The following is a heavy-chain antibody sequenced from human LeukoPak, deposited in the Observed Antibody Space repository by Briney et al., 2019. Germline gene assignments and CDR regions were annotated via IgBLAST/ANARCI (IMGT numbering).Heavy chain of an antibody. Sequence: GGSLRLSCAASGFTFSSYGMHWVRQAPGKGLEGVAFIRYDGSNKYYADSVKGRFTISRDNSKNTLYLQMNSLRAEDTAVYYCAKDGVRGYSAYYFDYWGQGTLVTVSS. J-gene: IGHJ4*02. CDR2: IRYDGSNK. CDR3: AKDGVRGYSAYYFDY. CDR1: GFTFSSYG. V-gene: IGHV3-30*02. D-gene: IGHD5-12*01.